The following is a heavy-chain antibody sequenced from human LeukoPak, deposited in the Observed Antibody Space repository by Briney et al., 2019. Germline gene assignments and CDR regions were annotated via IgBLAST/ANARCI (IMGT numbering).Heavy chain of an antibody. CDR2: INPNSGGT. V-gene: IGHV1-2*06. Sequence: GASVKVSCKASGYTFTGYYMHWVRQAPGQGREWMGRINPNSGGTNYAQKFQGRVTMTRDTPISTAYMELSRLRSDDTAVYYCARALVYYYDSSGYPLDYWGQGTLVTVSS. CDR1: GYTFTGYY. D-gene: IGHD3-22*01. CDR3: ARALVYYYDSSGYPLDY. J-gene: IGHJ4*02.